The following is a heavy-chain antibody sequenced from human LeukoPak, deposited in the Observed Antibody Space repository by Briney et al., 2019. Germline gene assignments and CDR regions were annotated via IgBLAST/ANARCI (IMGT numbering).Heavy chain of an antibody. J-gene: IGHJ4*02. D-gene: IGHD3-3*01. CDR2: IYYSGST. CDR1: GGSISRHY. Sequence: PSETLSLTCTVSGGSISRHYWSWIRQPPGKGLEWIGYIYYSGSTNYNPSLKSRVTISVDTSKNQFSLKLSSVTAADTAVYYCARAYYDFWSGPHVYYFDYWGQGTLVTVSS. V-gene: IGHV4-59*11. CDR3: ARAYYDFWSGPHVYYFDY.